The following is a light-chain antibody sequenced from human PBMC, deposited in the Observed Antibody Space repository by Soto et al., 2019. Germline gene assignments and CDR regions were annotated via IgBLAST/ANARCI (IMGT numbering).Light chain of an antibody. Sequence: QSVLTQPPSVSGAPGQGVTISCTGSTSNVGAGYDVHWYQQLPGTAPKLLIFGSRNRPSGVPDRFSGSKSGTSASLAISGLQAEDEADYYCAAWDDSLSGYVFGTGTKVTVL. CDR2: GSR. V-gene: IGLV1-40*01. CDR3: AAWDDSLSGYV. CDR1: TSNVGAGYD. J-gene: IGLJ1*01.